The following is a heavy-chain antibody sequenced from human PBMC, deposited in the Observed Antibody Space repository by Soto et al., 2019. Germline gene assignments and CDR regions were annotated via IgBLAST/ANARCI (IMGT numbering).Heavy chain of an antibody. J-gene: IGHJ6*03. V-gene: IGHV3-21*01. CDR3: ARDQLATPPEKNSSSSGYHYYYYYYMDV. CDR1: GFTFSSYS. CDR2: ISSSSSYI. Sequence: GGSLRLSCAASGFTFSSYSMNWVRQAPGKGLEWVSSISSSSSYIYYADSVKGRFTISRDNAKNSLYLQMNSLRAEDTAVYYCARDQLATPPEKNSSSSGYHYYYYYYMDVWGKGTTVTVSS. D-gene: IGHD6-6*01.